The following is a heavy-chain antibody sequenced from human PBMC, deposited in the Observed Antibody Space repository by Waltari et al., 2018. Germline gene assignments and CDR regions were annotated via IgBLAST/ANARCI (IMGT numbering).Heavy chain of an antibody. D-gene: IGHD6-13*01. CDR3: AIARRGIAAAGPLDY. J-gene: IGHJ4*02. V-gene: IGHV1-8*03. Sequence: QVQLVQSGAEVKKPGSSVKVSCKASGGTFSSYAISWVRQAPGQGLEWMGWMNPNSANTVYAQKFQGRVTITRNTSISTAYMELSSLRSEDTAVYYCAIARRGIAAAGPLDYWGQGTLVTVSS. CDR2: MNPNSANT. CDR1: GGTFSSYA.